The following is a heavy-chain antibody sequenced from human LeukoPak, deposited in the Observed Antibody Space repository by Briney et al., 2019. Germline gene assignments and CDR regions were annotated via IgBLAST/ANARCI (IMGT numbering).Heavy chain of an antibody. CDR1: RFTFCNYW. Sequence: GGSLTLSCAAPRFTFCNYWVVWLPQAPGKGRVWVANIKQDGSEKYYVDSVKGRFTISRDNAKNSLYLQMSSLRAEDTAVYYCARDWIGRGQTPYYFDYWGQGTLVTVSS. CDR2: IKQDGSEK. D-gene: IGHD2-2*03. J-gene: IGHJ4*02. V-gene: IGHV3-7*01. CDR3: ARDWIGRGQTPYYFDY.